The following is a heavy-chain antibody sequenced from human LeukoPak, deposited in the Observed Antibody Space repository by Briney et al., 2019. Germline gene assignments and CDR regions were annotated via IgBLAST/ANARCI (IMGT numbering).Heavy chain of an antibody. Sequence: SETLSLTCTVSGGSISSSSYYWGWIRQPPGKGLERIGSIYYSGSTYYNPSLKSRVTISVDTSKNQFSLKLSSVTAADTAVYYCARHNVVYYDSSGSFDYWGQGTLATVSS. J-gene: IGHJ4*02. CDR1: GGSISSSSYY. V-gene: IGHV4-39*01. CDR3: ARHNVVYYDSSGSFDY. D-gene: IGHD3-22*01. CDR2: IYYSGST.